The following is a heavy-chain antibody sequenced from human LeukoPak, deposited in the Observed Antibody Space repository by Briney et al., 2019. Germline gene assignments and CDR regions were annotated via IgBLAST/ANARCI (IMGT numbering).Heavy chain of an antibody. D-gene: IGHD1-26*01. J-gene: IGHJ4*02. CDR3: ARVWFGWELPFDY. Sequence: ASVKVSCKASGYTFTGYYMHWVRQAPGQGLEWMGRINPNSGGTNYAQKFQGRVTMTRDTSISTAYMELSRLRSDDTAVYYCARVWFGWELPFDYWGQGTLVTVSS. CDR1: GYTFTGYY. CDR2: INPNSGGT. V-gene: IGHV1-2*06.